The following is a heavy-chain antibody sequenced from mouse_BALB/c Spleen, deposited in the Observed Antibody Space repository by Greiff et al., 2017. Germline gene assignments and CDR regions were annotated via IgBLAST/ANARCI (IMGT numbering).Heavy chain of an antibody. Sequence: QVQLQQSGAELVRPGASVTLSCKASGYTFTDYEMHWVKQTPVHGLEWIGAIDPETGGTAYNQKFKGKATLTADKSSSTAYMELRSLTSEDSAVYYCTRDNYGSVLNYWGQGTTLTVSS. CDR1: GYTFTDYE. V-gene: IGHV1-15*01. J-gene: IGHJ2*01. D-gene: IGHD1-2*01. CDR2: IDPETGGT. CDR3: TRDNYGSVLNY.